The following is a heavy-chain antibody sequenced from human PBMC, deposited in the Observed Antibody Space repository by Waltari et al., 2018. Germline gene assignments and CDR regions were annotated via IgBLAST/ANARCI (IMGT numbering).Heavy chain of an antibody. Sequence: QVQLQESGPGLVKPSQTLSLTCTVSGGSISSGGYYWSWIRQHPGKGLEWIGYIYDSGSTYYNPSLKSLVTISVDTSKNQFSLKLSSVTAADTAVYYCARGSAAAPLYYYGMDVWGQGTTVTVSS. J-gene: IGHJ6*02. CDR1: GGSISSGGYY. CDR2: IYDSGST. D-gene: IGHD6-13*01. V-gene: IGHV4-31*01. CDR3: ARGSAAAPLYYYGMDV.